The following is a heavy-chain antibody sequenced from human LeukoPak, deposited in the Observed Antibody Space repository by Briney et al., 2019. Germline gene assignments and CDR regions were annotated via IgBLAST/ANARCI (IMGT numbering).Heavy chain of an antibody. J-gene: IGHJ4*02. V-gene: IGHV3-23*01. CDR2: ISGSGDST. D-gene: IGHD3-22*01. CDR3: ARDYYDSSGYYWGST. Sequence: TGGSLRLSCAASGFTFSSYAMSWVRQAPGKGLEWVSVISGSGDSTYYADSVKGRFTISRDNSKNTLYLLMNSLRGEDTAVYYCARDYYDSSGYYWGSTWGQGTLVTVSS. CDR1: GFTFSSYA.